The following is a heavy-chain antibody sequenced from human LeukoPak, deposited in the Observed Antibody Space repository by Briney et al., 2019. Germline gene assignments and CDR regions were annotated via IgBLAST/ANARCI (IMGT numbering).Heavy chain of an antibody. J-gene: IGHJ4*02. CDR2: IYSDNT. CDR1: GFTVSSNS. D-gene: IGHD4/OR15-4a*01. V-gene: IGHV3-53*01. CDR3: VRRAGAYSHPYDY. Sequence: GGSLRLSCTVSGFTVSSNSMSWVRQAPGKGLEWVSFIYSDNTHYSDSVKGRFTISRDNSKNTLYLQMNSLRAEDTAVYYCVRRAGAYSHPYDYWGQGTLVTVSS.